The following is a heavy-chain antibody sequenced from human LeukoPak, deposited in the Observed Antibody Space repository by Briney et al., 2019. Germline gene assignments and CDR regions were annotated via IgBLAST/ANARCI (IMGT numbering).Heavy chain of an antibody. CDR1: GFTFSSYA. CDR2: ISYDGSNK. D-gene: IGHD2-21*01. Sequence: GGSLRLSCAASGFTFSSYAMHWVRQAPGKGLEWVAVISYDGSNKYYADSVKGRFTISRDNSKNSLYLQMNSLRAEDTAVYYCARQPTGWVGIGYFDYWGQGTLVTVSS. CDR3: ARQPTGWVGIGYFDY. V-gene: IGHV3-30-3*01. J-gene: IGHJ4*02.